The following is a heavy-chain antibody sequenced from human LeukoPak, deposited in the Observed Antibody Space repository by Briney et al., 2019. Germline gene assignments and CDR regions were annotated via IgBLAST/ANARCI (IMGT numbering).Heavy chain of an antibody. Sequence: GASVKVSCKASGYTFTSYGISWVRQAPGEGLEWMGWISGDNGNTNYAQKLQGRVTMTTDTSTSTAYMELRSLRSEDTAVYYCASSGAGFGELFYWGQGTLVTVSS. CDR3: ASSGAGFGELFY. V-gene: IGHV1-18*01. D-gene: IGHD3-10*01. CDR1: GYTFTSYG. CDR2: ISGDNGNT. J-gene: IGHJ4*02.